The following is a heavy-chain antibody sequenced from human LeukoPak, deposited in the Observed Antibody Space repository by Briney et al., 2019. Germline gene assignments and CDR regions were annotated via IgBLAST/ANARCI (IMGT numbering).Heavy chain of an antibody. D-gene: IGHD3-10*01. CDR3: ARRPADYYGSGSYPDY. J-gene: IGHJ4*02. CDR2: ISAYNGNT. CDR1: GYTFTSYG. V-gene: IGHV1-18*01. Sequence: ASVKVSCKASGYTFTSYGISWVRQAPGQALEWMGWISAYNGNTNYAQKLQGRVTITTDTSTSTAYLELRSLRSDDTAVYYCARRPADYYGSGSYPDYWGQGTLVTVSS.